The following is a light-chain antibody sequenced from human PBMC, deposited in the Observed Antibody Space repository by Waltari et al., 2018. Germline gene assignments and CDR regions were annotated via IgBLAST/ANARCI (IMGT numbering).Light chain of an antibody. V-gene: IGLV2-14*01. CDR1: TTAIGPYAY. CDR2: QVT. Sequence: QSALTQPASVSGSPGQSITISCSGSTTAIGPYAYPPWYQQYPGKAPKLILYQVTIRPSGVSNRFSGSKSGNTASLTISGLQTDDEAIYYCSSYTDSTTVVFGGGTVVTVL. CDR3: SSYTDSTTVV. J-gene: IGLJ2*01.